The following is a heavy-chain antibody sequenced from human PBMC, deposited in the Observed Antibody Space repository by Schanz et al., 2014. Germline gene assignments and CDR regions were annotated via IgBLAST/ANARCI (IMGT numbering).Heavy chain of an antibody. CDR2: MNQDGSVK. CDR1: RFTFSDYW. Sequence: EVQLEESGGGLVQPGGSLRLSCAASRFTFSDYWMSWVRQAPGKGLEWVANMNQDGSVKNYVDSVKGRFTISRDNAKNSLYLQMNSLRAEDTAVYYCARDKGGLIPFDYWGQGTLVAVSS. J-gene: IGHJ4*02. CDR3: ARDKGGLIPFDY. V-gene: IGHV3-7*01. D-gene: IGHD2-15*01.